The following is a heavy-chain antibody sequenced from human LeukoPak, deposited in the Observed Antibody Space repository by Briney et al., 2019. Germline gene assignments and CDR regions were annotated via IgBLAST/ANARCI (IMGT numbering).Heavy chain of an antibody. V-gene: IGHV4-34*01. J-gene: IGHJ4*02. Sequence: SETLSLTCAVYGGSFSGYYWSWIRQPPGKGLEWIGEINHSGSTNYTPSLKSRVTISVDPSKNQFSLKLSSVTAADTAVYYCALPIHYYDSSRPPRGGDYWGQGTLVTVSS. D-gene: IGHD3-22*01. CDR1: GGSFSGYY. CDR2: INHSGST. CDR3: ALPIHYYDSSRPPRGGDY.